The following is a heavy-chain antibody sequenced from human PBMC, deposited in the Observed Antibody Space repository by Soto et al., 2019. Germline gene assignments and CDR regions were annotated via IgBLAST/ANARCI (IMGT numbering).Heavy chain of an antibody. D-gene: IGHD5-18*01. CDR3: ASGERAGYKK. J-gene: IGHJ1*01. V-gene: IGHV1-69*01. CDR2: IIPILGTT. CDR1: GDTFSNYA. Sequence: QVQLEQSGAEVKKPGSSVKVSCKTSGDTFSNYALAWVRQAPGQGLQWMGGIIPILGTTKYAQKFQDRVTSTADEVTSTVYMELSSLRSEDTAIYYCASGERAGYKKWGQGTLVTVSS.